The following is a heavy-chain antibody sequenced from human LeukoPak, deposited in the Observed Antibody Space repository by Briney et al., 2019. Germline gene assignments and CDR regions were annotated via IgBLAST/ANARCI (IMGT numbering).Heavy chain of an antibody. V-gene: IGHV3-30*18. CDR1: XXTXXXXG. J-gene: IGHJ4*02. D-gene: IGHD4-17*01. CDR3: AKDERDDYGDYRGSDY. Sequence: LRLSCAASXXTXXXXGMHWXRXAPGXGLXXVXXISYDGSNKYYADSVKGRFTISRDNSKNTLYLQMNSLRAEDTAVYYCAKDERDDYGDYRGSDYWGQGTLVTVSS. CDR2: ISYDGSNK.